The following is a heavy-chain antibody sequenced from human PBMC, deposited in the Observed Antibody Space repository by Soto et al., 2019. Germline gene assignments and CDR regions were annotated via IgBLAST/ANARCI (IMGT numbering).Heavy chain of an antibody. CDR1: GGTFSSYA. CDR2: IIPIFGTA. CDR3: ARGGVYYYDSSGYCSYFDY. V-gene: IGHV1-69*13. Sequence: ASVKVSCKASGGTFSSYAISWVRQAPGQGLEWMGGIIPIFGTANYAQKFQGRVTITADESTSTAYMELSSLRSEDTAVYYCARGGVYYYDSSGYCSYFDYWGQGTLVTVSS. D-gene: IGHD3-22*01. J-gene: IGHJ4*02.